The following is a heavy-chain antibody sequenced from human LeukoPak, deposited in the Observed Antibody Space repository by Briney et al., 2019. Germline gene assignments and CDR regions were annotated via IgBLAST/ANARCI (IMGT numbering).Heavy chain of an antibody. CDR1: GFTFSGFW. J-gene: IGHJ3*02. V-gene: IGHV3-74*01. Sequence: GGSLRLSCAASGFTFSGFWMHWVRQAPGKGLVWVSCISFDGSDATYADSVKGRFTISRDNAKNSLYLQMNSLRAEDTAVYYCATCITMVRGALAFDIWGQGTMVTVSS. CDR3: ATCITMVRGALAFDI. CDR2: ISFDGSDA. D-gene: IGHD3-10*01.